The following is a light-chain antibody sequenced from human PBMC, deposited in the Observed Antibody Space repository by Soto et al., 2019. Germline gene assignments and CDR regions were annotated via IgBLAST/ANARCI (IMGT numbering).Light chain of an antibody. CDR1: TGDVTSGHY. CDR2: DTS. J-gene: IGLJ2*01. Sequence: QAVVTQEPSLTVSPGGTVTLTCGSSTGDVTSGHYPYWFQQEPAQAPRTLIYDTSNKHSWTPDRFSGSLLGGKAALTLSGAQPEDEAIYYCLLADSSSRPVFGGGTKLTVL. V-gene: IGLV7-46*01. CDR3: LLADSSSRPV.